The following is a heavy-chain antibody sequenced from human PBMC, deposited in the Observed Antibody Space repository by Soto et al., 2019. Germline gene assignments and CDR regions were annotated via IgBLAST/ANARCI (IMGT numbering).Heavy chain of an antibody. CDR1: GFTFSSHD. V-gene: IGHV3-23*01. Sequence: EVQLLESGGGLLQPGGSLRLSCAASGFTFSSHDMICVRQAPGKGLEWVSGISGGGVTNYADSVKGRFTISRDKSTNTLYLQMNSLRAEDTALYYCVKGFWGDYWGQGTLVTVSS. J-gene: IGHJ4*02. CDR3: VKGFWGDY. D-gene: IGHD3-16*01. CDR2: ISGGGVT.